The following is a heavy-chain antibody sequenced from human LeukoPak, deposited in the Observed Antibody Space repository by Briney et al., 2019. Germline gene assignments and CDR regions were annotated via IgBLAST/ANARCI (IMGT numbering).Heavy chain of an antibody. J-gene: IGHJ3*02. Sequence: GLDLVSYISSSGSTIYYADSVKGRFTISRDNAKNSLYLQMSSLRAEDTAVYYCARTRAFDIWGQGTMVTVSS. V-gene: IGHV3-11*04. CDR2: ISSSGSTI. CDR3: ARTRAFDI.